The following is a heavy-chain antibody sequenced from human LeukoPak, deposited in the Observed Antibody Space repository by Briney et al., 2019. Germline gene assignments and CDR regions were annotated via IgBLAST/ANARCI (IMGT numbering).Heavy chain of an antibody. CDR3: ATLPPISKWFGELVGSDY. CDR2: IKPNSGGT. V-gene: IGHV1-2*02. Sequence: ASVKVSCKASGYTFTGYYMHWVRQAAGQGREWVGLIKPNSGGTNYAQKFQGRVTMTRDTSISTAYMELSRLRSDATAVYYCATLPPISKWFGELVGSDYWGQGTLVTVSS. CDR1: GYTFTGYY. D-gene: IGHD3-10*01. J-gene: IGHJ4*02.